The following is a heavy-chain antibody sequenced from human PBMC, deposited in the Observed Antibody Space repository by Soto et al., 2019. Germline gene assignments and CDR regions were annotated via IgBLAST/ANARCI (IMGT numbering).Heavy chain of an antibody. Sequence: ASLKVSCKASGYTFTSHWMHWVRQAPGQGLEWMAVIHPTGDNVIYAQKFQGRVTMTRDTSTNTDYMEMSSLRSEDTAVYYCARDNSDSRTSWWFDLWGQGTLVTV. V-gene: IGHV1-46*03. CDR1: GYTFTSHW. CDR2: IHPTGDNV. CDR3: ARDNSDSRTSWWFDL. J-gene: IGHJ5*02. D-gene: IGHD2-8*01.